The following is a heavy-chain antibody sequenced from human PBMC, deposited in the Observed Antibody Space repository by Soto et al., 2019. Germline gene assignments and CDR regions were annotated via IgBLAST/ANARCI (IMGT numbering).Heavy chain of an antibody. Sequence: EVRLVESGGGLVKPGGSLRLSCAASGFTFNKYSMNWVRQAPGEGLEWVSSITSQTGDQYYADSVKGRFIISRDNTKNSLSLHVTSLRDEDTAVYYCARDLMPNDRGLGDLAYWGQGTLVTVSS. V-gene: IGHV3-21*01. J-gene: IGHJ4*02. D-gene: IGHD3-22*01. CDR1: GFTFNKYS. CDR3: ARDLMPNDRGLGDLAY. CDR2: ITSQTGDQ.